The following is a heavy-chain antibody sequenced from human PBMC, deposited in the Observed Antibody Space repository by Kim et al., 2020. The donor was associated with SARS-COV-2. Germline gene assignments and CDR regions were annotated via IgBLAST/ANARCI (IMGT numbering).Heavy chain of an antibody. D-gene: IGHD1-26*01. J-gene: IGHJ4*02. Sequence: GGSLRLSCAASGFTFSSYAMHWVRQAPGKGLEWVAVISYDGSNKYYPDSVKGRFTISRDNSKNTLYLQMNSLRAEDTAVYYCARGYSGSYYYFDYWGQGTLVTVSS. V-gene: IGHV3-30-3*01. CDR2: ISYDGSNK. CDR1: GFTFSSYA. CDR3: ARGYSGSYYYFDY.